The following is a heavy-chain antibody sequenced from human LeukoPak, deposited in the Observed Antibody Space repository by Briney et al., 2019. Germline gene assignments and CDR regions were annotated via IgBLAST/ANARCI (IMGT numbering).Heavy chain of an antibody. CDR2: IYSGGST. Sequence: GGSLRLSCAASGFTVSSNYMSWVRKAPGKGLEWVSVIYSGGSTYYADSVKGRFTISRDNSKNTLYLQMNSLRAEDTAVYYCASEITMTYYYYGMDVWGQGTTVTVSS. D-gene: IGHD3-22*01. J-gene: IGHJ6*02. CDR3: ASEITMTYYYYGMDV. V-gene: IGHV3-53*01. CDR1: GFTVSSNY.